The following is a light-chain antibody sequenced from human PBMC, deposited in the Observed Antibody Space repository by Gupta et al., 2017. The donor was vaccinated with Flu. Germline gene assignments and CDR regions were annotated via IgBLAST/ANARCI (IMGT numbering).Light chain of an antibody. Sequence: TSSDVGGYNYVSWYQQHPDKAPKLMIYEVNNRPSEVSNRFSGSKSGNTASLTISGLQAEDESDCYCSSYTSSKTWVFGGGTKVTVL. CDR3: SSYTSSKTWV. CDR1: SSDVGGYNY. V-gene: IGLV2-14*01. CDR2: EVN. J-gene: IGLJ3*02.